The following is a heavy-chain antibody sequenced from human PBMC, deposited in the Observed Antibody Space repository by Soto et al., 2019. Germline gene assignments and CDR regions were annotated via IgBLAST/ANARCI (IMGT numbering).Heavy chain of an antibody. D-gene: IGHD5-12*01. V-gene: IGHV3-23*01. J-gene: IGHJ4*02. Sequence: DVQLLESGGGLVQPGGSLRLSCAASGFSFSSYAMVWVRQAPGKGLEWVAGISARGGSSYFADSVKGRFTLSRDNSKNVLSLEMNSLSAEDTAIYFCAKGSIEYSASVDNWGQGTLVVVSS. CDR2: ISARGGSS. CDR1: GFSFSSYA. CDR3: AKGSIEYSASVDN.